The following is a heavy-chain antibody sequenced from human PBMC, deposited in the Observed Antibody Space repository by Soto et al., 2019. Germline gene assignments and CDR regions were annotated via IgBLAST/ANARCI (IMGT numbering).Heavy chain of an antibody. V-gene: IGHV3-23*01. CDR1: GFTFRSYA. CDR3: AKDARPGWATEAYYYYGMDV. J-gene: IGHJ6*02. CDR2: ISGSGGST. Sequence: LRLSFAASGFTFRSYAMSWVRQAAGKLLEWVSAISGSGGSTHYADSVKGRFTISRDNSKNTLYLQMNSLRAEDTAVYYCAKDARPGWATEAYYYYGMDVWGQGTTVTVSS. D-gene: IGHD4-4*01.